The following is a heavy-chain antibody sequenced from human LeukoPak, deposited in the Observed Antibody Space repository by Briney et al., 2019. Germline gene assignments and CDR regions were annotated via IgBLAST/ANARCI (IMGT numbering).Heavy chain of an antibody. J-gene: IGHJ2*01. CDR3: ARIRPTVVPGGWYYDL. Sequence: SETLSLTCTVSGGSINNYYWSWIRQPPGKELEWVGYIYYSGSTNYNPSLKSRLTISVDTSKNQFSLKPSSVTAADTAVYYCARIRPTVVPGGWYYDLWGRGTLVTVSS. CDR2: IYYSGST. D-gene: IGHD4-23*01. CDR1: GGSINNYY. V-gene: IGHV4-59*01.